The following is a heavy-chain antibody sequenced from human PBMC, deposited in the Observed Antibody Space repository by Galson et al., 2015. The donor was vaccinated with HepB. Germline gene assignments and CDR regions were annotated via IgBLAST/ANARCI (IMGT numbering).Heavy chain of an antibody. V-gene: IGHV3-30*18. CDR3: AKFHRPLAVYYYGLDV. J-gene: IGHJ6*02. CDR1: GFTFSSYG. CDR2: ISYDGSNK. Sequence: SLRLSCAASGFTFSSYGMHWVRQAPGKGLEWVAIISYDGSNKYYADSVKGRFTISRDNSKNTLYLQMNSLRTEDTAVYYCAKFHRPLAVYYYGLDVWGQGTTVTVSS.